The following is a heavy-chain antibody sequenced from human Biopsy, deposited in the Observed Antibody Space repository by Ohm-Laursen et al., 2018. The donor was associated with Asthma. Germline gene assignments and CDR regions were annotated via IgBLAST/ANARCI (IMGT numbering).Heavy chain of an antibody. V-gene: IGHV1-3*04. CDR2: VNTGNGDT. J-gene: IGHJ3*01. Sequence: ASVKVSCKASGYNFISFAIHWVRQAPGQRLEWMGWVNTGNGDTKYSQRFQGRVTITRDTSASTAYMELRSLRSEDTATYYCARTCYDFLTGQVKDVFGVWGQGTMVTVSS. CDR1: GYNFISFA. D-gene: IGHD3-9*01. CDR3: ARTCYDFLTGQVKDVFGV.